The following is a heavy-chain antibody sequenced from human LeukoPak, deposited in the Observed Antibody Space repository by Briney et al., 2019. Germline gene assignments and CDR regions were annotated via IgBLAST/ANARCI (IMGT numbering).Heavy chain of an antibody. J-gene: IGHJ1*01. D-gene: IGHD1-26*01. V-gene: IGHV4-59*01. CDR1: GGSISSYY. Sequence: SETLSLTCTVSGGSISSYYWSWIRQPPGKGLEWIGYIYYSGSTNYNPSLKSRVTISVDTSKNQFSLELSSVTAADTAVYYCATTDSGSYYEQYFQHWGQGTLVTVSS. CDR3: ATTDSGSYYEQYFQH. CDR2: IYYSGST.